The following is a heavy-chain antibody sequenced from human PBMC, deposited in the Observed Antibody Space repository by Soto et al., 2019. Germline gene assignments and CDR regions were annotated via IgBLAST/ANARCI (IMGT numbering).Heavy chain of an antibody. CDR3: ASDFRTRGWFRQAGNFAMDV. D-gene: IGHD6-19*01. CDR1: GYPYTNSD. V-gene: IGHV1-2*02. CDR2: IHPNTGGT. J-gene: IGHJ6*02. Sequence: QVQLVQSGAEVRKPGASVKVSCKASGYPYTNSDIHWVRQAPGQGLEWMGWIHPNTGGTNYAQKFQGRVTMTRDTSVSTVYMELNRLTSDDTAIYFCASDFRTRGWFRQAGNFAMDVWGQGTTVTVS.